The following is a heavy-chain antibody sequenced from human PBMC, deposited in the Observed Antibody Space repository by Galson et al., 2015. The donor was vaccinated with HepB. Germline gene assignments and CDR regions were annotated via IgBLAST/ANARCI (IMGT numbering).Heavy chain of an antibody. D-gene: IGHD4-17*01. Sequence: SLRLSCAASGFTFSSYWMSWVRQAPGKGLEWVANIKQDGSEKYYVDSVKGRFTISRDNAKNSLYLQMNSLRAEDTAVYYCARDSYGDTYYFDYWGQGTLVTVSS. CDR1: GFTFSSYW. V-gene: IGHV3-7*01. CDR2: IKQDGSEK. J-gene: IGHJ4*02. CDR3: ARDSYGDTYYFDY.